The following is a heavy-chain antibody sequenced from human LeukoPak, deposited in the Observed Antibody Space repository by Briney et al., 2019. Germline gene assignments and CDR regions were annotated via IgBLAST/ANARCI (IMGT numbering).Heavy chain of an antibody. CDR1: GYTLTELS. CDR3: ARPADYYDSSGLFSY. J-gene: IGHJ4*02. D-gene: IGHD3-22*01. Sequence: ASVKVSCKVSGYTLTELSMHWVRQAPGKGLEWMGGFDPEDGETIYAQKFQGRVTITADESTSTAYMELSSLRSEDTAVYYCARPADYYDSSGLFSYWGQGTLVTVSS. V-gene: IGHV1-24*01. CDR2: FDPEDGET.